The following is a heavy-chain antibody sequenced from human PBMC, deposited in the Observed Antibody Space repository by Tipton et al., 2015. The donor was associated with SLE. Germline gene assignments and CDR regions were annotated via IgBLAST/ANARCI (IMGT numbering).Heavy chain of an antibody. D-gene: IGHD6-19*01. CDR3: ARRCVAVADCFDY. J-gene: IGHJ4*02. V-gene: IGHV4-39*01. CDR1: GGSISSSSYY. CDR2: IYYSGST. Sequence: TLSLTCTVSGGSISSSSYYWGWIRQHPGKRLEWIGTIYYSGSTYYNPSLKSRVTISVDTSKNQFSLKLSSVTATDTAVYYCARRCVAVADCFDYWGQGTLVTVSS.